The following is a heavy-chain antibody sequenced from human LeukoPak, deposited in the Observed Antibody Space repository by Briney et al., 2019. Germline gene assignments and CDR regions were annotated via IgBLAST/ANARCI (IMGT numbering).Heavy chain of an antibody. CDR1: GYSFVLYG. Sequence: ASVKVSCKASGYSFVLYGISWVRQAPGEGPEWMGWISGSTGDTNYAQKFQGRVTMTADTSSSTAYMELRSLRSDDTAVYYCARDRADAFDIWGQGTMVTVSS. CDR2: ISGSTGDT. CDR3: ARDRADAFDI. V-gene: IGHV1-18*01. J-gene: IGHJ3*02.